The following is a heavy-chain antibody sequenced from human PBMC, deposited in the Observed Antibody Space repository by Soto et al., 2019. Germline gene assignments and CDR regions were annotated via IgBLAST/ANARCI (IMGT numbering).Heavy chain of an antibody. CDR1: GYTFTSYG. Sequence: ASVEVSCKASGYTFTSYGISWVRQAPGQGLEWMGWISAYNGNTNYAQKLQGRVTMTTDTSTSTAYMELRSLRSDDTAVYYCARGYDSSGYYYGWFDPWGQGTLVTVSS. J-gene: IGHJ5*02. D-gene: IGHD3-22*01. CDR2: ISAYNGNT. CDR3: ARGYDSSGYYYGWFDP. V-gene: IGHV1-18*01.